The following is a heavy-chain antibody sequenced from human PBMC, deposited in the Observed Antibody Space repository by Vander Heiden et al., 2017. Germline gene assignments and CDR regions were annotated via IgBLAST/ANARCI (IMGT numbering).Heavy chain of an antibody. CDR1: GFTFSSYW. D-gene: IGHD5-18*01. CDR2: IRQDGGEK. J-gene: IGHJ4*02. V-gene: IGHV3-7*03. CDR3: ARTVFYGYED. Sequence: EVQLVESGGGLVQPGGSLRLSCAASGFTFSSYWMSWVRQAPGKGLEWVGNIRQDGGEKKYVDSVKGRFTISRDNAKNSLYLQMNSLRAEDTAMYYCARTVFYGYEDWGQGTLVTVSS.